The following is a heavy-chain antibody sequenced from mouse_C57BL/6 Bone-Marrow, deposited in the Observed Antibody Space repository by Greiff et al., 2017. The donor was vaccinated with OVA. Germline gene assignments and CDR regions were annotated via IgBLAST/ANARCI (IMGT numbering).Heavy chain of an antibody. CDR2: IYPVSGET. CDR3: GPSYYDGSSGDARDY. J-gene: IGHJ4*01. CDR1: GYTFTDHI. D-gene: IGHD1-1*01. V-gene: IGHV1-11*01. Sequence: VQLQQSGAELASPGASVTLSCKASGYTFTDHIMNWVKKRPGQGLEWIGRIYPVSGETNYNQKFMGKATFSVDRSSSTGYMVLNSLTSEDPAVYYRGPSYYDGSSGDARDYGGQGTTVTVSS.